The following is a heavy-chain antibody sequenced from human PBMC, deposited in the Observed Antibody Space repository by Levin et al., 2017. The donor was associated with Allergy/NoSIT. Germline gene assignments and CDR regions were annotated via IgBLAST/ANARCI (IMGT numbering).Heavy chain of an antibody. CDR3: ARGGPPNYDYNWGSYRDGYFDY. CDR1: GFTFGDYA. Sequence: GGSLRLSCTGSGFTFGDYAMSWVRQAPGKGLEWVGFIRNKTHGGTTEYAASVKGRLTISRDDAKSIAYLQMNSLKTEDTAVYFCARGGPPNYDYNWGSYRDGYFDYWGQGTLVTVSS. CDR2: IRNKTHGGTT. V-gene: IGHV3-49*04. J-gene: IGHJ4*02. D-gene: IGHD3-16*02.